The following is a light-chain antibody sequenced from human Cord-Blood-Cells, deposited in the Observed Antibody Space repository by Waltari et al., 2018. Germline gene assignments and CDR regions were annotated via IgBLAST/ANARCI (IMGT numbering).Light chain of an antibody. CDR2: DVS. CDR1: SSDVGGYNY. CDR3: CSYAGSYTWV. Sequence: QSALTQPRSVSGSPGQSVTLSCTGTSSDVGGYNYVSGYQQHPGQAPKLMLYDVSKRPSGVPDRFSGSKSGDTASLTISGLQAEDEADYYCCSYAGSYTWVFGGGTKLTVL. J-gene: IGLJ3*02. V-gene: IGLV2-11*01.